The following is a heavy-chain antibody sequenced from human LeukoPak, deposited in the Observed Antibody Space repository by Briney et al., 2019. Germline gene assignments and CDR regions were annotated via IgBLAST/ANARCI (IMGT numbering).Heavy chain of an antibody. D-gene: IGHD3-22*01. CDR3: AKDLSRYYDSSAI. Sequence: PGGSLRLSCAASGFTFSSYAMSWVRQAPGKGLEWVSAISGSGGSTYYADSVKGRFTISRDNSKNTLYLQMDSLRAEDTAVYYCAKDLSRYYDSSAIWGQGTLVTVSS. J-gene: IGHJ4*02. CDR1: GFTFSSYA. V-gene: IGHV3-23*01. CDR2: ISGSGGST.